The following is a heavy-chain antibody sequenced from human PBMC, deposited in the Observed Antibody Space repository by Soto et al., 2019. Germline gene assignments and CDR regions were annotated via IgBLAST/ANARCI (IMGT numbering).Heavy chain of an antibody. J-gene: IGHJ4*02. CDR1: GFSFSDYE. V-gene: IGHV3-48*03. CDR2: ISISGSSM. D-gene: IGHD1-1*01. Sequence: LRLSCAASGFSFSDYEMNWVRQAPGKGLEWVAFISISGSSMDYATSVKGRFTISRDNTKKSLYLHMISLRAEDTAVYYCARENAGGTLDYWGLGALVTVSS. CDR3: ARENAGGTLDY.